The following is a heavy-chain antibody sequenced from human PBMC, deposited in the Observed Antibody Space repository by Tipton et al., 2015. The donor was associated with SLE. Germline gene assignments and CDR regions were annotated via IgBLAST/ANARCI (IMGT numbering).Heavy chain of an antibody. CDR1: GYSFTSYW. D-gene: IGHD3-3*01. Sequence: QLVQSGAEVKKPGESLRISCKGSGYSFTSYWITWVRQMPGKGLEWMGEIDPSDSYTNYSPSFQGHVTISADKSISTAYLQWSSLKASDTAMYYCARRSITIFGVVIPRLDIWGQGTMVTVFS. CDR2: IDPSDSYT. J-gene: IGHJ3*02. CDR3: ARRSITIFGVVIPRLDI. V-gene: IGHV5-10-1*01.